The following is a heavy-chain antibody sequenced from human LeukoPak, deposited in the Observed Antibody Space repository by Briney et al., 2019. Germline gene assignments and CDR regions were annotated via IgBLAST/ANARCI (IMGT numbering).Heavy chain of an antibody. D-gene: IGHD4-17*01. CDR2: IYYSGST. CDR3: ARVVLNDYGDYFDY. J-gene: IGHJ4*02. CDR1: GGSISSGSYY. V-gene: IGHV4-61*10. Sequence: SETLSLTCTVSGGSISSGSYYWSWIRQPAGKGLEWIGYIYYSGSTNYNPSLKSRVTISVDTSKNQFSLKLSSVTAADTAVYYCARVVLNDYGDYFDYWGQGTLVTVSS.